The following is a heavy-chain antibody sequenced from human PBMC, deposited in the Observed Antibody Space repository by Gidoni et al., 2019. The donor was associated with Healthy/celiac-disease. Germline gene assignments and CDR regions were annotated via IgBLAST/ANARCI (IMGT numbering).Heavy chain of an antibody. V-gene: IGHV3-33*01. CDR1: GFTFSRLG. CDR2: IWYDGSNK. D-gene: IGHD6-13*01. CDR3: AREGDIAAAGTFDY. J-gene: IGHJ4*02. Sequence: QVQLVESGGGVVQPGRSLRLSCAASGFTFSRLGMHLVRQAPGTGLEWVAVIWYDGSNKYYADSVKGRFTISRDNSKNTLYLQMNSLRAEDTAVYYCAREGDIAAAGTFDYWGQGTLVTVSS.